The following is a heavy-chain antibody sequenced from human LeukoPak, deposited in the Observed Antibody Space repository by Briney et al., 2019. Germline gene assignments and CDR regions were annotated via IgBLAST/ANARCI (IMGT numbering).Heavy chain of an antibody. J-gene: IGHJ4*02. CDR3: ARRRVSGGSYCDF. D-gene: IGHD3-10*01. V-gene: IGHV5-10-1*01. CDR2: IDPSDSYT. Sequence: HGESLKISCKGSGYSFTSYWISWVRQMPGKGLEWVGKIDPSDSYTKYSPSFQGHVTLSADKSISTAYLQWSSLEASDTAMYYCARRRVSGGSYCDFWGQGTLVTISS. CDR1: GYSFTSYW.